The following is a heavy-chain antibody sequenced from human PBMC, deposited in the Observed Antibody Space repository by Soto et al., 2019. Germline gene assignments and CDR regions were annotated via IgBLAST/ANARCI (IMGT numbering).Heavy chain of an antibody. CDR3: AREPIVVVVAAYGYYYMDV. D-gene: IGHD2-15*01. J-gene: IGHJ6*03. CDR2: IIPILGIA. Sequence: SVKVSCKASGGTFSSYTISWVRQAPGQGLEWMGRIIPILGIANYAQKFQGRVTITADKSTSTAYMELSSLRSEDTAVYYCAREPIVVVVAAYGYYYMDVWGKGTTVTVSS. V-gene: IGHV1-69*04. CDR1: GGTFSSYT.